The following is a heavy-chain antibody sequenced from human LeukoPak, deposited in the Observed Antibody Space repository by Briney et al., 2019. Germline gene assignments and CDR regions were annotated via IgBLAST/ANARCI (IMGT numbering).Heavy chain of an antibody. J-gene: IGHJ4*02. CDR3: ARTFGYCSAGSCQHFDY. CDR1: GDSISSDY. CDR2: IYNSGST. V-gene: IGHV4-59*01. D-gene: IGHD2-15*01. Sequence: SETLSLTCTVSGDSISSDYWSWIRQPPGKGLEWIGYIYNSGSTNYNPSLKSRVTISVDTSKNQFSLKLSSVTAADTAVYYCARTFGYCSAGSCQHFDYWGQGTLVSVSS.